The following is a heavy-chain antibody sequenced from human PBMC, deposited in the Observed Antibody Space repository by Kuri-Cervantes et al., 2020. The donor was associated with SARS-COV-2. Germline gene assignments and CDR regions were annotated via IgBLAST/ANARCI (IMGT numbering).Heavy chain of an antibody. CDR3: ARDGTEYQLLYTPDY. Sequence: GGSLRLSCEVSGFLFSASAIHWVRQASGKGLEWVGRIRGKANNYATAYVASVKGRFTISRDDSKNMAYLQMNSLKTEDTAVYYCARDGTEYQLLYTPDYWGQGTLVTVSS. V-gene: IGHV3-73*01. J-gene: IGHJ4*02. CDR1: GFLFSASA. D-gene: IGHD2-2*02. CDR2: IRGKANNYAT.